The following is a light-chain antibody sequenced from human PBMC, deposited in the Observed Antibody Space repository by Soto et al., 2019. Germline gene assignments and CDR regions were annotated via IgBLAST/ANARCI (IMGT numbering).Light chain of an antibody. J-gene: IGLJ1*01. CDR1: SSDVGGYNY. V-gene: IGLV2-11*01. CDR3: CSYDGRNTHV. Sequence: QSALTQPRSASGSPGQSVTISCSGTSSDVGGYNYVSWYHQHPAKAPNLIIFDVSNRPSGVPNRFSGSKSANTASLTICGRRADDEAYYYCCSYDGRNTHVFGTGTKLTVL. CDR2: DVS.